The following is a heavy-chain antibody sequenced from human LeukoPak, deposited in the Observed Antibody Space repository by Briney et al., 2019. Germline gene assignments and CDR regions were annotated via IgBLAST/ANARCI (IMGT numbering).Heavy chain of an antibody. CDR2: ISSSSSYI. V-gene: IGHV3-21*01. J-gene: IGHJ3*02. CDR3: ARAIVGATKGGAFDI. CDR1: GFTFSSYS. D-gene: IGHD1-26*01. Sequence: PGGSLRLSCAASGFTFSSYSMNWVRQAPGKGLEWVSSISSSSSYIYYADSVKGRFTISRDNAKNSLYLQMNSLRAEDTAVYYCARAIVGATKGGAFDIWGQGTMVTVSS.